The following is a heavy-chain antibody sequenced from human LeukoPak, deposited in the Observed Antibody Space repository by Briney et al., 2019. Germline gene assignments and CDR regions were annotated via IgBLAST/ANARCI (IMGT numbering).Heavy chain of an antibody. J-gene: IGHJ3*02. D-gene: IGHD6-6*01. Sequence: GGSLRLSCAASGFTFSSYGMHWVRQAPGKGLEWVAVIWYDGSNKYYADSVKGRFTISRDNSKNTLYLQMNSLRAEDTAVYYCARDSLASSSSGAFDIWGQGTVVTVSS. CDR3: ARDSLASSSSGAFDI. CDR2: IWYDGSNK. V-gene: IGHV3-33*01. CDR1: GFTFSSYG.